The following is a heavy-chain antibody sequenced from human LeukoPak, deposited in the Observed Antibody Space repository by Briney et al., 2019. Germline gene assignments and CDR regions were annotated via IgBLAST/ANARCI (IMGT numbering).Heavy chain of an antibody. CDR3: ARSGYSGYGCFDY. D-gene: IGHD5-12*01. V-gene: IGHV3-21*01. CDR2: ISSVSDYI. CDR1: GFTFTSFT. J-gene: IGHJ4*02. Sequence: GGSLRLSCAASGFTFTSFTINWVRQARGKGLEWVSSISSVSDYIYYADSVRGRFTISRDNAKNSLYLQMNSLRAEDTAVYYCARSGYSGYGCFDYWGQGALVIVSS.